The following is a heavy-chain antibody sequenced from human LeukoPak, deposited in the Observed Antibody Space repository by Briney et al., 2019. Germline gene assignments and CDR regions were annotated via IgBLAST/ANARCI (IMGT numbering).Heavy chain of an antibody. CDR2: ISGSGGST. J-gene: IGHJ4*02. Sequence: GGSLRLSCAASGFTFSSYAMSWVRQAPGKGLEWVSAISGSGGSTYYADSVKGRFTISGDNSKNTLYLQMNSLRAEDTAVYYCAKDGVLRSSFDYWGQGTLVTVSS. CDR1: GFTFSSYA. CDR3: AKDGVLRSSFDY. V-gene: IGHV3-23*01. D-gene: IGHD6-6*01.